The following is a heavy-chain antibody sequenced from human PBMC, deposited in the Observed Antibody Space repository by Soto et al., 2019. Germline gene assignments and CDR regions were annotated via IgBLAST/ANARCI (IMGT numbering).Heavy chain of an antibody. CDR2: IIPIFGTA. CDR1: GGTFSSYA. D-gene: IGHD2-15*01. Sequence: GASVKVSCKASGGTFSSYAISWVRQAPGQGLEWMGGIIPIFGTANYAQKFQGRVTITADESTSTAYMELSSLRSEDTAVYYCARDHFQRSIVVVVAASYGMEVWGQGTTVTVSS. J-gene: IGHJ6*02. V-gene: IGHV1-69*13. CDR3: ARDHFQRSIVVVVAASYGMEV.